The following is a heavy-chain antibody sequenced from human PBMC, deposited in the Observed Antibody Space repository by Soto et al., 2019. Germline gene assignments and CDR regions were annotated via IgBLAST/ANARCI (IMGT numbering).Heavy chain of an antibody. D-gene: IGHD3-10*01. Sequence: SVKVSCKASGGTFSSYAISWVRQAPGQGLEWMGGIIPIFGTANYAQKFQGRVTITADESTSTAYMELSSLRSEDTAVYYCASPGGSPGWFGPWGQGTLVTVSS. CDR1: GGTFSSYA. CDR3: ASPGGSPGWFGP. J-gene: IGHJ5*02. V-gene: IGHV1-69*13. CDR2: IIPIFGTA.